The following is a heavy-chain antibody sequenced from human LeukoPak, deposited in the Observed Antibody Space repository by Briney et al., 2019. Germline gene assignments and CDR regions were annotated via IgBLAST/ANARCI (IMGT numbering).Heavy chain of an antibody. Sequence: ASVKVSCKASGYTFTGYYMHWVRQAPGQGLEWMGWINPNGGGTNYAQKFQGRVTMTRDTSISTAYMELSRLRSDDTAVYYCARDGAASYYYDSSSLDPWGQGTLVTVSS. CDR1: GYTFTGYY. J-gene: IGHJ5*02. D-gene: IGHD3-22*01. CDR3: ARDGAASYYYDSSSLDP. CDR2: INPNGGGT. V-gene: IGHV1-2*02.